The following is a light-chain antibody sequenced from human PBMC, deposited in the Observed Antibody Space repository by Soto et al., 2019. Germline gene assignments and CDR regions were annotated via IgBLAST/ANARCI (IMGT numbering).Light chain of an antibody. Sequence: EIVMTQSPATLSVSPGERATLSCRASQSVSSNLAWYQQKPGQAPRLLIYGASRATGIPARFSGSGSGTEFTLTISSLQSEDFAVYYCQHGTTFGQGTKLEIK. CDR2: GAS. CDR1: QSVSSN. J-gene: IGKJ2*01. CDR3: QHGTT. V-gene: IGKV3-15*01.